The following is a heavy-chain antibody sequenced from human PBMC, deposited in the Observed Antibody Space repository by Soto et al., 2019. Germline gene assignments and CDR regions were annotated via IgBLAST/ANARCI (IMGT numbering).Heavy chain of an antibody. Sequence: EVQLLESGGGLVQPGGSLRLSCAASGFTFSSYAMSWVRQAPGKGLEWVSAISGSGGSTYYADSVKGRFTISRDNSKNTLYLQMNSLRAEDTAVYYCAKDRCGSTSCYWHHWFDPWGQVTLVTVSS. CDR3: AKDRCGSTSCYWHHWFDP. J-gene: IGHJ5*02. CDR1: GFTFSSYA. CDR2: ISGSGGST. D-gene: IGHD2-2*01. V-gene: IGHV3-23*01.